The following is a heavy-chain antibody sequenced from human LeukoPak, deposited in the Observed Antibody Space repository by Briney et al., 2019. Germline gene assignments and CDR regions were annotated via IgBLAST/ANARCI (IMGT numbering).Heavy chain of an antibody. D-gene: IGHD5-12*01. V-gene: IGHV5-51*07. CDR3: TRRGYDWGPFDY. J-gene: IGHJ4*02. CDR2: IYPGDSAT. CDR1: GYSFTAYW. Sequence: GASLQISCQGSGYSFTAYWIGWVHQLPGKGLKWVGIIYPGDSATRYSPSFQGQVTISADKSITTAYLQWSSLKASDTAMYYCTRRGYDWGPFDYWGQGTLVTVSS.